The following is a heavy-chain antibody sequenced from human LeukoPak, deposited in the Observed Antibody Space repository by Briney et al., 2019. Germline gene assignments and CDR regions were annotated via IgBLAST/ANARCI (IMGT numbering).Heavy chain of an antibody. J-gene: IGHJ4*02. V-gene: IGHV3-53*01. Sequence: PGGSLRLSCAASGFTVSSNYMSWVRQAPGKGLEWVSVIYSGGNTFYADSVKGRFTISRDNSKNTLYLQMNSLRADDTPVYYCAREVFMGATRFDYWGQGTLVTVSS. CDR2: IYSGGNT. CDR3: AREVFMGATRFDY. D-gene: IGHD1-26*01. CDR1: GFTVSSNY.